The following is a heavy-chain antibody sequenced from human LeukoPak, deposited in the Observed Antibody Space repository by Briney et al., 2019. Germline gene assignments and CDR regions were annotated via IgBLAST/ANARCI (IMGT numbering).Heavy chain of an antibody. D-gene: IGHD3-10*01. CDR3: ARDRLITMVRGVIGYFDY. Sequence: GGSLRLSCAASGFTVSSNYMSWVRQAPGKGLEWDSVIYSGGSTYYADSVKGRFTISRDNSKNTLYLQMNSLRAEDTAVYYCARDRLITMVRGVIGYFDYWGQGTLVTVSS. CDR1: GFTVSSNY. V-gene: IGHV3-66*01. J-gene: IGHJ4*02. CDR2: IYSGGST.